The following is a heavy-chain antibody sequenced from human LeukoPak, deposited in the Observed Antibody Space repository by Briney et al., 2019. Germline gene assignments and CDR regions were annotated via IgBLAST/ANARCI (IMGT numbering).Heavy chain of an antibody. Sequence: GGSLRLSCAASGFTFSNYWMTWVRQAPGMGLEWLSYISNSGSTIYYADSVKGRFTISRDNAKKSLYLQMNSLRAEDTAVYYCARGGGSYPFFDYWGQGVLVTVSS. J-gene: IGHJ4*02. CDR1: GFTFSNYW. CDR2: ISNSGSTI. CDR3: ARGGGSYPFFDY. D-gene: IGHD1-26*01. V-gene: IGHV3-48*04.